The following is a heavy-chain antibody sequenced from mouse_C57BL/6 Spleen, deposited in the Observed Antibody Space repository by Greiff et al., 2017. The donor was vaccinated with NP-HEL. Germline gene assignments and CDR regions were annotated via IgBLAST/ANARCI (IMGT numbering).Heavy chain of an antibody. J-gene: IGHJ3*01. Sequence: QVHVKQPGAELVKPGASVKLSCKASGYTFTSYWMHWVKQRPGQGLEWIGMIHPNSGSTNYNEKFKSKATLTVDKSSSTAYMQLSSLTSEDSAVYYCARDYGSSYEGFAYWGQGTLVTVSA. D-gene: IGHD1-1*01. CDR1: GYTFTSYW. V-gene: IGHV1-64*01. CDR2: IHPNSGST. CDR3: ARDYGSSYEGFAY.